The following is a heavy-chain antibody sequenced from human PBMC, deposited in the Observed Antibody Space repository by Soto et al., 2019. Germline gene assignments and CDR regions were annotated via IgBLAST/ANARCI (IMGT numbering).Heavy chain of an antibody. J-gene: IGHJ5*02. V-gene: IGHV3-33*01. CDR1: GFTFSSYG. CDR3: ARDGSGGSCGSLDP. CDR2: IWYDGSNK. Sequence: QVQLVESGGGVVQPGRSLRLSCAASGFTFSSYGMHWVRQAPGKGLEWVAVIWYDGSNKYYADSVKGRFTISRDNSKNTLYLQMNSLRAEDTAVYYCARDGSGGSCGSLDPWGQGTLVTVSS. D-gene: IGHD2-15*01.